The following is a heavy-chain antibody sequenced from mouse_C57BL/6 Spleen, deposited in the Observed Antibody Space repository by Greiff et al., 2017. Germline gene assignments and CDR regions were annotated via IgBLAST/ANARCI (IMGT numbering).Heavy chain of an antibody. D-gene: IGHD2-12*01. CDR2: IDPCDGYT. CDR1: GYTFTSYW. Sequence: QVQLQQPGAELVRPGTSVKLSCKASGYTFTSYWMNWVKQRPGQGLEWIGVIDPCDGYTNYNHKFKGKATLTVDTSSSTAYMQLSSLTSADSAVYYCAHYSSYFEYRGQGATLSVSS. CDR3: AHYSSYFEY. J-gene: IGHJ2*01. V-gene: IGHV1-59*01.